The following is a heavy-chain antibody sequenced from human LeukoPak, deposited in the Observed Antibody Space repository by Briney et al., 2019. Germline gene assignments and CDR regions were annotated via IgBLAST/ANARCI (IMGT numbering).Heavy chain of an antibody. V-gene: IGHV4-59*08. D-gene: IGHD6-19*01. CDR3: ARHLNSGWYPYFDY. CDR2: IYSSGST. CDR1: GGSFSGFY. J-gene: IGHJ4*02. Sequence: SETLSLTCAVYGGSFSGFYWSWIRQPPGQGLEWIGYIYSSGSTNYNPSLNSRVTISVDTSENQFSLNLSSVTAADTAVYYCARHLNSGWYPYFDYWGQGTLVTVSS.